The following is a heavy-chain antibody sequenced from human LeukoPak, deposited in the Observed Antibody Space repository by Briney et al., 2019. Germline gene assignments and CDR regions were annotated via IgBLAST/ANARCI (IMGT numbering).Heavy chain of an antibody. CDR3: AREVDYDSGSFDY. V-gene: IGHV3-7*05. Sequence: GGSLRLSCAASGFTFSSYWMSWVRQAPGKGLEWVANIKQDGSEKYYVDSVKGRFTISRDNAKNSLYPQMNSLRAEDTAVYYCAREVDYDSGSFDYWGQGTLVTVSS. J-gene: IGHJ4*02. CDR2: IKQDGSEK. CDR1: GFTFSSYW. D-gene: IGHD3-10*01.